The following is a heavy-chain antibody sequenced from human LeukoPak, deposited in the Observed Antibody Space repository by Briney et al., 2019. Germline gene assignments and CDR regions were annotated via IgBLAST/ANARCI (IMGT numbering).Heavy chain of an antibody. CDR3: ARAGNSGSYRDAFDI. V-gene: IGHV1-46*01. Sequence: EASVKVSCKASGYTFTSYYMHWVRQAPGQGLEWMGIINPSGGSTSYAQKFQGRVTMTRDMSTSTVYMELSSLRSEDTAVYYCARAGNSGSYRDAFDIWGQGTMVTVSS. CDR1: GYTFTSYY. CDR2: INPSGGST. J-gene: IGHJ3*02. D-gene: IGHD1-26*01.